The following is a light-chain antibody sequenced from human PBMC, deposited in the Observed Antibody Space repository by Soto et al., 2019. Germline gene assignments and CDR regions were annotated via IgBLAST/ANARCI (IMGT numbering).Light chain of an antibody. J-gene: IGKJ5*01. CDR3: QQRSSWIT. Sequence: EIVLTQSPGTLSLSPGERATLSCRASQSVSSSYLAWYQQKPGQAPRLLIYGASSRATGIPDRFSGSGSGTEFTLTISSLQSEDFAVYYCQQRSSWITFGQGTRREIK. CDR1: QSVSSSY. V-gene: IGKV3D-20*02. CDR2: GAS.